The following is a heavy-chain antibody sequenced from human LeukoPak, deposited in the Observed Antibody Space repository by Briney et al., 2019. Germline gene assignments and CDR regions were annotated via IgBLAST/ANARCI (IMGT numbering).Heavy chain of an antibody. V-gene: IGHV3-48*04. CDR3: ASPRYYDFWSGYDY. D-gene: IGHD3-3*01. CDR2: IAGSTSTI. Sequence: GGSLRLSCAASGFTFSSYSMDWVRQAPGKGLEWVSYIAGSTSTIFYADSVKGRFTISRDNAKNSLYLQMNSLRAEDTAVYYCASPRYYDFWSGYDYWGQGTLVTVSS. J-gene: IGHJ4*02. CDR1: GFTFSSYS.